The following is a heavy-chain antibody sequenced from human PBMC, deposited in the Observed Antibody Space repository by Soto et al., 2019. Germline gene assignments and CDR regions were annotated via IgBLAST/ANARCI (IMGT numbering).Heavy chain of an antibody. CDR2: IYTSGST. CDR1: GGSISSYY. D-gene: IGHD3-9*01. V-gene: IGHV4-4*07. J-gene: IGHJ6*02. CDR3: ARDEYYDILTGYYYYSGMDV. Sequence: SETLSLTCTVSGGSISSYYWSWIRQPAGKGLEWIGRIYTSGSTNYNPSLKSRVTMSVDTSKNQFSLKLSSVTAADTAVYYCARDEYYDILTGYYYYSGMDVWGQGTTVTVYS.